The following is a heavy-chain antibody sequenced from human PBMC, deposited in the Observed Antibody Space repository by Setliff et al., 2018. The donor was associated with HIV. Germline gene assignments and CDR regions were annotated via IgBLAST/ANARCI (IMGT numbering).Heavy chain of an antibody. CDR1: GYTFTSYG. CDR2: ISAYNGNT. J-gene: IGHJ5*02. CDR3: ARDQLPYYYDSKWTFDP. Sequence: VASVKVSCKASGYTFTSYGISWVRQAPGEGLEWMGWISAYNGNTNQVQKVQGRVTMTTDTSTSTAYMDLRSLSSADTTVYYCARDQLPYYYDSKWTFDPWGQGTLVTVSS. D-gene: IGHD3-22*01. V-gene: IGHV1-18*01.